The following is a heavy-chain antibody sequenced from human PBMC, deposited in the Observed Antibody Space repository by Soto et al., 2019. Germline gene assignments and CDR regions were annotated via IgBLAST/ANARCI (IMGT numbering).Heavy chain of an antibody. J-gene: IGHJ6*02. CDR1: GGSISSYY. V-gene: IGHV4-59*01. CDR3: ARDRVFRGVTNYYYYGMDV. Sequence: SETLSLTCTVSGGSISSYYWSWIRQPPGKGLEWIGYIYYGGSTNYNPSLKSRVTISVDTSKNQFSLKLSSVTAADTAVYYCARDRVFRGVTNYYYYGMDVWGQGTTVTVSS. CDR2: IYYGGST. D-gene: IGHD3-10*01.